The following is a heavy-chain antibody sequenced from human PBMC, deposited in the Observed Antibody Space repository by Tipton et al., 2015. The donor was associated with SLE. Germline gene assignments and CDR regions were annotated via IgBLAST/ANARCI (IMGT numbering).Heavy chain of an antibody. Sequence: SLRLSCAASGFTFSSYRMNWVRQAPGKGLEWVSYISSSSSTIYYADSVKGRFTISRDNAKNSLYLQMNSLRAEDTAVYYCARDSYYDSSGYAYWGQGTLVTVSS. CDR3: ARDSYYDSSGYAY. CDR1: GFTFSSYR. D-gene: IGHD3-22*01. V-gene: IGHV3-48*01. J-gene: IGHJ4*02. CDR2: ISSSSSTI.